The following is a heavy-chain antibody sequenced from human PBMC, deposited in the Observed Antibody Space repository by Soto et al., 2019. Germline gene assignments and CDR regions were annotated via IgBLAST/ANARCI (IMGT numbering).Heavy chain of an antibody. D-gene: IGHD6-6*01. Sequence: EVQVLESGGGLVQPGGSLRLSCAASGFTFSSYDISWVRQAPGKGLEWVSSISGSGGSTYYADSVKGRFTISRDNSRNTLYLQMNSLRAEDTAVYYCAKDRRGGQLVVDLDYWGQGTLVTVSS. CDR3: AKDRRGGQLVVDLDY. J-gene: IGHJ4*02. CDR2: ISGSGGST. V-gene: IGHV3-23*01. CDR1: GFTFSSYD.